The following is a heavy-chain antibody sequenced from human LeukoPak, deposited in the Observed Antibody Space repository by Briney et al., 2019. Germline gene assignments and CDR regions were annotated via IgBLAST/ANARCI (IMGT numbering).Heavy chain of an antibody. J-gene: IGHJ4*02. CDR3: ARSRAVLSVSGIADLHYFDY. CDR1: GGTFSSYA. D-gene: IGHD6-13*01. V-gene: IGHV1-69*05. Sequence: GSSVKVSCKASGGTFSSYAISWVRQAPGQGLEWMGGIIPIFGTANYAQKFQGRVTITTDESTSTAYMELSSLRSEDTAVCYCARSRAVLSVSGIADLHYFDYWGQGTLVTVSS. CDR2: IIPIFGTA.